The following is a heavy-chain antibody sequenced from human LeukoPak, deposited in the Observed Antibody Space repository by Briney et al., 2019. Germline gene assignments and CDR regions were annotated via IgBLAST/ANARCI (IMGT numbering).Heavy chain of an antibody. V-gene: IGHV3-23*01. D-gene: IGHD3-3*01. Sequence: GRSLRLSCVASGFTFSSYAMSWVRQAPGKGLEWVSAFSGSGGSTYYADSVKGRFTLSRDNSKNTLYPQMNSLRAEDTAVYYCARGPYDFWSGYSWYFQHWGQGTLVTVSS. J-gene: IGHJ1*01. CDR3: ARGPYDFWSGYSWYFQH. CDR1: GFTFSSYA. CDR2: FSGSGGST.